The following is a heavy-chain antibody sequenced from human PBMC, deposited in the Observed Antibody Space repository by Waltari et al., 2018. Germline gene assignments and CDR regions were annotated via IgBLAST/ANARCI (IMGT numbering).Heavy chain of an antibody. V-gene: IGHV3-23*01. Sequence: EVQLLESGGGLVQPGGSLRLSCAASGFTFSSYAMSWVRPAPGKGLEWVSAISGSGGSTYYADSVKGRFTISRDNSKNTLYLQMNSLRAEDTAVYYCAKTGNYDFWSGYGWFDPWGQGTLVTVSS. D-gene: IGHD3-3*01. CDR1: GFTFSSYA. CDR3: AKTGNYDFWSGYGWFDP. CDR2: ISGSGGST. J-gene: IGHJ5*02.